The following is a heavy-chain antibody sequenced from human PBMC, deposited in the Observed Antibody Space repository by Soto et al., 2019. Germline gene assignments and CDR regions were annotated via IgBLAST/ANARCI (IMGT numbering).Heavy chain of an antibody. J-gene: IGHJ6*01. CDR1: GYTFTSYA. D-gene: IGHD3-9*01. CDR3: ARESPYYDILTGSYYYYGMEV. V-gene: IGHV1-3*01. CDR2: INAGNGNT. Sequence: ASVNVSCKASGYTFTSYAMHWVLQAPGQRLEWMGWINAGNGNTKYSQKFQGRVTITRDTSASTAYMELSSLRSEDTAVYYCARESPYYDILTGSYYYYGMEVWGQGTTVTVS.